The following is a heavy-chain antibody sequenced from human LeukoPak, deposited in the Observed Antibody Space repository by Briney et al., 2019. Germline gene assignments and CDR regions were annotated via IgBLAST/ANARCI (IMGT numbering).Heavy chain of an antibody. D-gene: IGHD2-15*01. CDR3: ARMVVDLNFDY. CDR2: IYYSGST. V-gene: IGHV4-39*01. J-gene: IGHJ4*02. Sequence: SETLSLTCTVSGGSISSSSYYWGWIRQPPGKGLEWIGSIYYSGSTYYYPSLKSRVTISVDTSKNQFSLKLSSVTAADTAVYYCARMVVDLNFDYWGQGTLVTVSS. CDR1: GGSISSSSYY.